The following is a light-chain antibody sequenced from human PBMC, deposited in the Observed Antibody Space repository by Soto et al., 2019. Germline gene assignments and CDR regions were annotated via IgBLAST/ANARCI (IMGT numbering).Light chain of an antibody. CDR1: QSISSY. Sequence: DIQMTQSPSSLSASVGDRVTITCRASQSISSYLNWYQQKPGKAPKLLIYAASSLQSGVPSRFSGSGSGTDFTLPISSLQPEDFATYYCQQSYSTPRTFGQWTKVEIK. CDR3: QQSYSTPRT. CDR2: AAS. J-gene: IGKJ1*01. V-gene: IGKV1-39*01.